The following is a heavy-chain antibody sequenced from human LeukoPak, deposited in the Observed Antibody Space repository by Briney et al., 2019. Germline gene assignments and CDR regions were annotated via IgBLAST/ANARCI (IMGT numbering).Heavy chain of an antibody. CDR1: GGSISSYY. V-gene: IGHV4-59*01. Sequence: KASGTLSLTCTVSGGSISSYYWSWIRQPPGKGLEWIGYIYYSGSTNYNPSLKSRVTISVDTSKNQFSLKLSSVTAADTAVYYRARDLLGDPYYFDYWGQGTLVTVSS. D-gene: IGHD3-16*01. J-gene: IGHJ4*02. CDR2: IYYSGST. CDR3: ARDLLGDPYYFDY.